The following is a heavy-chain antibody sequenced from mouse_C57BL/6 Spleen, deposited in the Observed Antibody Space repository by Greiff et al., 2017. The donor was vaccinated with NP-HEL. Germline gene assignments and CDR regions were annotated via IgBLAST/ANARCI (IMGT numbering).Heavy chain of an antibody. CDR1: GYTFTSYG. CDR2: IYPRSGNT. D-gene: IGHD2-5*01. V-gene: IGHV1-81*01. CDR3: ARSAYYSNYDTMDY. J-gene: IGHJ4*01. Sequence: QVQLKQSGAELARPGASVKLSCKASGYTFTSYGISWVKQRTGQGLEWIGEIYPRSGNTYYNEKFKGKATLTADKSSSTAYMELRSLTSEDSAVYFCARSAYYSNYDTMDYWGQGTSVTVSS.